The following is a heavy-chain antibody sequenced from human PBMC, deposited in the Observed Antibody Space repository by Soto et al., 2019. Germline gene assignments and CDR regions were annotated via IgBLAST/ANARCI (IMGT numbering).Heavy chain of an antibody. D-gene: IGHD5-18*01. CDR1: GFTFGSYV. CDR2: IGGSGGST. J-gene: IGHJ4*02. CDR3: AKDIIARGYSYGNDY. V-gene: IGHV3-23*01. Sequence: GGSLRLSCAASGFTFGSYVMSWVRQAPGKGLEWVSAIGGSGGSTYYVDSVKGRFTISRDNSKNTVYVQMNSLRAEDTAIYYCAKDIIARGYSYGNDYWGQGT.